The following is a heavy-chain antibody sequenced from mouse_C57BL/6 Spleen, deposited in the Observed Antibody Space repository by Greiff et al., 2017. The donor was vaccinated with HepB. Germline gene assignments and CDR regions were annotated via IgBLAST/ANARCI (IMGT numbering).Heavy chain of an antibody. CDR3: ARGHYGSSYGYFDV. Sequence: DVKLVESEGGLVQPGRSMKLSCTASGFTFSDYYMAWVRQVPEKGLEWVANINYDGSSTYYLDSLKSRFIISRDNAKNILYLQMSSLKSEDTATYYCARGHYGSSYGYFDVWGTGTTVTVSS. CDR2: INYDGSST. V-gene: IGHV5-16*01. CDR1: GFTFSDYY. J-gene: IGHJ1*03. D-gene: IGHD1-1*01.